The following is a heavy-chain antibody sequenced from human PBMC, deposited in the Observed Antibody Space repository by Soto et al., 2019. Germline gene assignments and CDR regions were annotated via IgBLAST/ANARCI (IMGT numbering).Heavy chain of an antibody. V-gene: IGHV3-21*01. D-gene: IGHD3-10*01. CDR3: ARDRGYDAHDYYYNAMDV. CDR2: IRGFSPYT. CDR1: GFTFRTYT. J-gene: IGHJ6*02. Sequence: GGSLRLSCTSSGFTFRTYTMNGVRQSPGKGLEWVSGIRGFSPYTFYAESVKGRFTISRDNAKNSLDLQMDSLRAEDTAVYYCARDRGYDAHDYYYNAMDVWGQGTTVTVSS.